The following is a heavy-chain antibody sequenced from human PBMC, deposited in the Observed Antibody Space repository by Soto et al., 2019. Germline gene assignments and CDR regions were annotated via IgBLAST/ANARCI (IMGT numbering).Heavy chain of an antibody. CDR2: IIPIFGTA. J-gene: IGHJ4*02. CDR1: GGTFSSYA. V-gene: IGHV1-69*12. CDR3: ARELRVGGNSGFDY. Sequence: QVQLVQSGTEVKKPGSSVRISGKASGGTFSSYAISWVRQAPGQGLEWMGGIIPIFGTANYAQKFQGRVTITADESTSTAYIELSSLRSEDTAVYYCARELRVGGNSGFDYWGQGTLVTVSS. D-gene: IGHD2-21*02.